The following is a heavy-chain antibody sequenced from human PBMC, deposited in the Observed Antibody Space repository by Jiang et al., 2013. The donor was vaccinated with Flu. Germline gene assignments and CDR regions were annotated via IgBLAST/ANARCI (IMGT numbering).Heavy chain of an antibody. J-gene: IGHJ4*02. CDR2: ISNDGSNK. D-gene: IGHD4-17*01. CDR3: ARDSYGDYYFDY. V-gene: IGHV3-30-3*01. CDR1: GFTFSSFD. Sequence: VQLVESGGGVVHPGRSLRLSCVASGFTFSSFDMNWVRQAPGKGLEWVSFISNDGSNKYYAPSVKGRFTISRDNSKNTVYLQMISLRPDDTAVFYCARDSYGDYYFDYWGQGTL.